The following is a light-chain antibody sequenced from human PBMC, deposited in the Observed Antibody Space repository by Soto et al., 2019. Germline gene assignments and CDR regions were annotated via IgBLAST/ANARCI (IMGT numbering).Light chain of an antibody. CDR3: CSYTSSNTLI. J-gene: IGLJ1*01. Sequence: QSVLTQPASVSGSPGQSITISCSGSSSDTGGYNYVSWYQQHPGKAPKLMIYEVSNRPSGVSNRFSGSKSGNTASLTISGLQAEDEADYYCCSYTSSNTLIFAAGTKVTVL. V-gene: IGLV2-14*01. CDR1: SSDTGGYNY. CDR2: EVS.